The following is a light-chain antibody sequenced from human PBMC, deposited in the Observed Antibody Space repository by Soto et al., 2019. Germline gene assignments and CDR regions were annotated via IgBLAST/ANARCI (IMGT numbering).Light chain of an antibody. CDR3: SSYTSSSTLV. V-gene: IGLV1-40*01. J-gene: IGLJ1*01. Sequence: QSVLTQPPSVSGAPGQRVTISCSGNSSNIGAGFDVHWYQQLPGAAPKLLIYASTNRPSGVPDRFSGSKSDTSASLAITGLQIDDEADYYCSSYTSSSTLVFGTGTKLTVL. CDR2: AST. CDR1: SSNIGAGFD.